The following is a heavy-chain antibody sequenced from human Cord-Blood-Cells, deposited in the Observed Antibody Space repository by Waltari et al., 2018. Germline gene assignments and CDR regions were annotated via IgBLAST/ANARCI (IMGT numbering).Heavy chain of an antibody. CDR1: GYSFTSYW. CDR3: ASSIAARPGSRYYFDY. Sequence: EVQLVQSGAEVKKPGESLKISCKGSGYSFTSYWLGWVRQMPGKGLEWMGIIYPGDSDTRYSPSFQGQVTISADKSISTAYLQWSSLKASDTAMYYCASSIAARPGSRYYFDYWGQGTLVTVSS. V-gene: IGHV5-51*01. CDR2: IYPGDSDT. J-gene: IGHJ4*02. D-gene: IGHD6-6*01.